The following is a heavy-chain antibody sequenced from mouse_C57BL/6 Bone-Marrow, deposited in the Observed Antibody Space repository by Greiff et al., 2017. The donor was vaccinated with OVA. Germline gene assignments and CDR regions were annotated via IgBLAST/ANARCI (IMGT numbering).Heavy chain of an antibody. Sequence: VVKPGASVKISCTASGYAFSSSWLNWVKPRPGKGLEWIGRIYPGDGDTNYNGKCKGKATRTADKSSSTAYMPLSSRTSEDSAVYFWARVGDYWGQGTTLTVSS. J-gene: IGHJ2*01. CDR2: IYPGDGDT. V-gene: IGHV1-82*01. CDR1: GYAFSSSW. CDR3: ARVGDY.